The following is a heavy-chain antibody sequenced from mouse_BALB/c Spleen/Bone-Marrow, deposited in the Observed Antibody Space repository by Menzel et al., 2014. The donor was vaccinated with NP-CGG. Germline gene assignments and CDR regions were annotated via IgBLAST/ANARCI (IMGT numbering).Heavy chain of an antibody. J-gene: IGHJ2*01. CDR3: NEGYGNYGY. V-gene: IGHV14-4*02. CDR2: IDPENGDT. D-gene: IGHD2-10*02. CDR1: GFNIKDYY. Sequence: EVKLMESGAELVRSGASVKLSCTASGFNIKDYYMHWVKQRPEQGLEWIGWIDPENGDTEHAPKFQGKATMTADTSSNTAYLQLSSLTSEDTAVYYCNEGYGNYGYWGQGTTLTVSS.